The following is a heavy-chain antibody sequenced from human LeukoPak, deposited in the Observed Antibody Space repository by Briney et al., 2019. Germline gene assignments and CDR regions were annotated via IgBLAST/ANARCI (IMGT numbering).Heavy chain of an antibody. J-gene: IGHJ4*02. D-gene: IGHD4-11*01. V-gene: IGHV1-8*02. CDR3: ARGRTTADY. Sequence: ASVKVSCKASGYTFTGYYMHWVRQAPGQGLEWMGWMNPNSGNTGYAQKFQGRVTMTRNTSISTAYMELSSLRSEDTAVYYCARGRTTADYWGQGTLVTVSS. CDR2: MNPNSGNT. CDR1: GYTFTGYY.